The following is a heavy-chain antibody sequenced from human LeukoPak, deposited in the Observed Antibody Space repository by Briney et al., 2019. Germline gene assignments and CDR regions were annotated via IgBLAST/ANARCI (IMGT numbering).Heavy chain of an antibody. D-gene: IGHD6-19*01. CDR3: AAQGVQLIHSSGWYYLDY. V-gene: IGHV1-3*01. CDR1: GYAFTSYA. Sequence: VASVKVSCKASGYAFTSYAMHWVRQAPGQRLEWMGWINAGNGNTKYSQKFQGRVTITRDTSASTAYMELSSLRSEDTAVYYCAAQGVQLIHSSGWYYLDYWGQGTLVTVSS. J-gene: IGHJ4*02. CDR2: INAGNGNT.